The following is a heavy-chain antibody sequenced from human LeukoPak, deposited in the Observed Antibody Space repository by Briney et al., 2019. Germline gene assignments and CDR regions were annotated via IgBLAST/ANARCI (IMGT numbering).Heavy chain of an antibody. Sequence: SETLSLTCAVYGGSFSGYYWSWIRQPPGKGLEWIGYIYYSGSTNYNPSLKSRVTISLDTSKNQFSLKLSSVTAADTAVYYCARGPYNWNDIVDNWGQGTLVTVSS. J-gene: IGHJ4*02. CDR2: IYYSGST. V-gene: IGHV4-59*01. CDR1: GGSFSGYY. D-gene: IGHD1-20*01. CDR3: ARGPYNWNDIVDN.